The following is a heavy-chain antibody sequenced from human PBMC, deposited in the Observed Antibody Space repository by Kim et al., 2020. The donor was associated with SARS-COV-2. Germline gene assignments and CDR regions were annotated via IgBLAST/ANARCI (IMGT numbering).Heavy chain of an antibody. CDR3: ARGGRPTYYYDSSGPNRRSYYYYGMDV. D-gene: IGHD3-22*01. V-gene: IGHV4-34*01. CDR1: GGSFSGYY. CDR2: INHSGST. J-gene: IGHJ6*02. Sequence: SETLSLTCAVYGGSFSGYYWSWIRQPPGKGLEWIGEINHSGSTNYNPSLKSRVTISVDTSKNQFSLKLSSVTAADTAVYYCARGGRPTYYYDSSGPNRRSYYYYGMDVWGQGTTVTVSS.